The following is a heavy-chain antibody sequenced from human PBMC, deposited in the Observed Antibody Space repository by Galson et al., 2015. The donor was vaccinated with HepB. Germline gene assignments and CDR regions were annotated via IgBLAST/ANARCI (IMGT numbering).Heavy chain of an antibody. V-gene: IGHV1-3*01. D-gene: IGHD5-18*01. Sequence: SVKVSCKASGYTFTSYAMHWVRQAPGQRLEWMGWINAGNGNTKYSQKFQGRVTITRDTSASTAYMELSSLRSEDTAVYYCARDNRGYSYGPGAFYFDLWGRGTLVTVSS. J-gene: IGHJ2*01. CDR3: ARDNRGYSYGPGAFYFDL. CDR2: INAGNGNT. CDR1: GYTFTSYA.